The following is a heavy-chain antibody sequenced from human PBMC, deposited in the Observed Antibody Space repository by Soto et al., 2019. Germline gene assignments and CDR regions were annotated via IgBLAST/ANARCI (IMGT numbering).Heavy chain of an antibody. V-gene: IGHV1-18*01. CDR3: ARVSGFAKQWLTFLDY. Sequence: ASVKVSCKASGYTFTSYGISWVRQAPGQGLEWMGWISAYNGNTNYAQKLQGRVTMTTDTSTSTAYMELRSLRSDDTAVYYCARVSGFAKQWLTFLDYWGQGTLVTVSS. CDR1: GYTFTSYG. D-gene: IGHD6-19*01. CDR2: ISAYNGNT. J-gene: IGHJ4*02.